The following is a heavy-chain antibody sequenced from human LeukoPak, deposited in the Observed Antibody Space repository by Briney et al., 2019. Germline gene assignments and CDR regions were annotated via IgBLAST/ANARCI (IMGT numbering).Heavy chain of an antibody. V-gene: IGHV3-7*01. CDR3: AKGDHYDTTGYDAFDI. J-gene: IGHJ3*02. CDR1: GFSFSSYW. CDR2: IKQDGSEK. D-gene: IGHD3-22*01. Sequence: GGSLRLSCAASGFSFSSYWMSWVRQAPGKGLEWVANIKQDGSEKYYVDSVKGRFTISRDNSKNTLYLQMNSLRAEDTAVYYCAKGDHYDTTGYDAFDIWGQGTLVTVSS.